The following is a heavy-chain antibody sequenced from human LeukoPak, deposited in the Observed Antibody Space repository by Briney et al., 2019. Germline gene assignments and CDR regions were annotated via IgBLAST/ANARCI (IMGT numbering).Heavy chain of an antibody. J-gene: IGHJ4*02. CDR1: GGSISSSSYY. CDR2: IYYSGST. D-gene: IGHD3-22*01. CDR3: ARERYYYDSSGYYACFDY. V-gene: IGHV4-39*07. Sequence: SETLSLTCTVSGGSISSSSYYWGWIRQPPGKGLEWIGSIYYSGSTNYNPSLKSRVTMSVDTSKNQFSLKLSSVTAADTAVYYCARERYYYDSSGYYACFDYWGQGTLVTVSS.